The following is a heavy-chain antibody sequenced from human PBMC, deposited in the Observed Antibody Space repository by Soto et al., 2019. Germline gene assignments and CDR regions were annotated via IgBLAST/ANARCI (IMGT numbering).Heavy chain of an antibody. CDR2: ISGSGGST. CDR3: AKDVGGRDYGDYVID. CDR1: GFTFSSYD. V-gene: IGHV3-23*01. D-gene: IGHD4-17*01. Sequence: VQLLESGGGLVQPGGSLRLSCAASGFTFSSYDMSWVRQAPGKGLEWVSAISGSGGSTYYADPVKGRFTISRDNSKNTLYLQMNSLRAEDTAVYYCAKDVGGRDYGDYVIDWGQGTLVTVSS. J-gene: IGHJ4*02.